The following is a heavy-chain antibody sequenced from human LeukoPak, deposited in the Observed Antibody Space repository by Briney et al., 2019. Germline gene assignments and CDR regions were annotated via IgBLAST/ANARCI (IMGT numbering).Heavy chain of an antibody. CDR1: GFTFSSYS. D-gene: IGHD2-2*01. CDR2: ISSSSSYI. CDR3: ARYCSSTSCLVHGFDP. V-gene: IGHV3-21*01. Sequence: GGSLRLSCAASGFTFSSYSMNWVRQAPGKGLEWVSSISSSSSYIYYADSVKGRFTISRDNAKNSLYLQMNSLRAEDTAVYYCARYCSSTSCLVHGFDPWGQGTLVTVSS. J-gene: IGHJ5*02.